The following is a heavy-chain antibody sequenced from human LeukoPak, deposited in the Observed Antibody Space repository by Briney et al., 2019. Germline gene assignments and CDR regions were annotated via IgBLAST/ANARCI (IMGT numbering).Heavy chain of an antibody. CDR1: GGAIISYY. CDR2: IYPTGNT. CDR3: ARLKFYDSTGYSPGYYMDV. Sequence: SETLSLTCSVSGGAIISYYWSWIRQPAGKGPEWIGRIYPTGNTDYNPSLKTRVTMSTDLSKKQFSLRLRSVAAADTAVYYCARLKFYDSTGYSPGYYMDVWGKGTAVTVSS. D-gene: IGHD3-22*01. J-gene: IGHJ6*03. V-gene: IGHV4-4*07.